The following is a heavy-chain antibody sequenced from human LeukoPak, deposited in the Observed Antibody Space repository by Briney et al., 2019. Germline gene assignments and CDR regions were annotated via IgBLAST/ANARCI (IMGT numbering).Heavy chain of an antibody. CDR1: GGIFSSYA. J-gene: IGHJ3*02. Sequence: ASVKVSCKASGGIFSSYAINWVRQAPGQGLEWMGRIIPIFGSANYAQKFQGRVTITTDESTSTAYMELSSLRSEDTAVYYCARAGCGGDCYELRDAFDIGGQGTMVTVSS. D-gene: IGHD2-21*02. CDR2: IIPIFGSA. V-gene: IGHV1-69*05. CDR3: ARAGCGGDCYELRDAFDI.